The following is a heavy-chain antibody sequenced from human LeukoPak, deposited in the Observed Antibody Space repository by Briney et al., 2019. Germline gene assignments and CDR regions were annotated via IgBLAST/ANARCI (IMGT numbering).Heavy chain of an antibody. CDR2: ISSSSSYI. CDR3: ARDRIYDSSSFDY. Sequence: KSGGSLRLSCAASGFTFSSYSMNWVRQAPGKGLEWVSSISSSSSYIYYADSVKGRFTISRDNAKNSLYLQMNSLRAEGTAVYYCARDRIYDSSSFDYWGQGTLVTVSS. D-gene: IGHD3-22*01. V-gene: IGHV3-21*01. J-gene: IGHJ4*02. CDR1: GFTFSSYS.